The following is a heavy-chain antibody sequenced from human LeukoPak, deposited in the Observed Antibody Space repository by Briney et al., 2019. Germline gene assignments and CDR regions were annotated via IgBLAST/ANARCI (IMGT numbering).Heavy chain of an antibody. Sequence: SETLSLTCTVSGGSISSGSYYWSWIRQPAGKGLEWIGRIYTSGSTNYNPSLKSRVTISVDTSKNQSSLKLSSVTAADTAVYYCARLQYTRSSAGYYYYYMDVWGKGTTVTISS. J-gene: IGHJ6*03. CDR3: ARLQYTRSSAGYYYYYMDV. CDR2: IYTSGST. V-gene: IGHV4-61*02. D-gene: IGHD6-6*01. CDR1: GGSISSGSYY.